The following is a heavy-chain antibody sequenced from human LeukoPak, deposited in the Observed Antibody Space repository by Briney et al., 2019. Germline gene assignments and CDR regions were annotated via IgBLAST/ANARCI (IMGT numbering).Heavy chain of an antibody. D-gene: IGHD6-19*01. Sequence: SETLSLTCTVSGGSISSYYWSWIWQPPGKGLEWIGYIYYSGSTNYNPSLKSRVTISVDTSKNQFSLKLSSVTAADTAVYYCARTGYSSGWFDYWGQGTLVTVSS. V-gene: IGHV4-59*01. J-gene: IGHJ4*02. CDR2: IYYSGST. CDR3: ARTGYSSGWFDY. CDR1: GGSISSYY.